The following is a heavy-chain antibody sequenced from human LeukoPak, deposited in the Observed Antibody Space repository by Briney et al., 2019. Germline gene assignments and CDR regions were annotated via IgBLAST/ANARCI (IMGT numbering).Heavy chain of an antibody. CDR2: INPNSGGT. CDR1: GYTFTGYY. J-gene: IGHJ5*02. D-gene: IGHD6-19*01. CDR3: ARDLGAVAGRGESWFDP. Sequence: ASVKVSCKASGYTFTGYYMHWVRQAPGQGLEWMGWINPNSGGTNYAQKFQGRVTMTRDTSISTAYMELSRLRSDDTAVYYCARDLGAVAGRGESWFDPWGQGTLVTVSS. V-gene: IGHV1-2*02.